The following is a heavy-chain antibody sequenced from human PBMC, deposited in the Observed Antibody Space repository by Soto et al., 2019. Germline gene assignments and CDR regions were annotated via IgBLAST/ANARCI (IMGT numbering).Heavy chain of an antibody. V-gene: IGHV1-69*02. CDR2: IIPILGIA. Sequence: SVKVSCKASGGTFSSYTISWVRQAPGQGLEWMGRIIPILGIANYAQKFQGRVTITADKSTSTAYMELSSLRSEDTAVYYCASSPVPKTYYYYYMDVWGKGTTVTVSS. J-gene: IGHJ6*03. CDR1: GGTFSSYT. CDR3: ASSPVPKTYYYYYMDV. D-gene: IGHD6-6*01.